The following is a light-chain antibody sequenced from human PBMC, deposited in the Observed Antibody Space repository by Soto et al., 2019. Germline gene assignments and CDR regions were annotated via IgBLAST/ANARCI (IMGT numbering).Light chain of an antibody. Sequence: EIVLTQSPATLSLSPGERVTLSCGASQNVSTYLAWYQQKPGQAPRLLISDASDRATGIPARFSGSGSGTDFTLTISSPEPEDSAVYYCQQRTNWLTFGPGTKVDIK. CDR3: QQRTNWLT. V-gene: IGKV3-11*01. J-gene: IGKJ3*01. CDR1: QNVSTY. CDR2: DAS.